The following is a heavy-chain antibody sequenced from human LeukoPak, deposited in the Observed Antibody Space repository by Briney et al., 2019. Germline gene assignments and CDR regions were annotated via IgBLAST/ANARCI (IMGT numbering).Heavy chain of an antibody. J-gene: IGHJ4*02. CDR1: GYTFTGYY. CDR2: INPNSGGT. Sequence: ASVKVSCKASGYTFTGYYMHWVRQCPGQGLEWVGWINPNSGGTNYAQKFQGRVTMTRDTSISTAYMELSRLRSDDTAVYYCASHYYGSGSSQTFDYWGQGTLVTVSS. CDR3: ASHYYGSGSSQTFDY. D-gene: IGHD3-10*01. V-gene: IGHV1-2*02.